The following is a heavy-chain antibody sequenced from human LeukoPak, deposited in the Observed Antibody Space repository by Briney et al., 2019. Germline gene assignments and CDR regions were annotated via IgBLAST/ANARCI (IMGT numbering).Heavy chain of an antibody. D-gene: IGHD5-24*01. CDR1: GFPFNDYS. J-gene: IGHJ4*02. CDR3: ARGEQKAIIPGLDS. Sequence: GGSLTLSCAASGFPFNDYSMNWVRQPPGKGLEWVSAISSSSTYMYYADSVKGRLTISRDNAENSLYLQMNGPRVDDTALYFCARGEQKAIIPGLDSWGQGTLVTVSS. V-gene: IGHV3-21*06. CDR2: ISSSSTYM.